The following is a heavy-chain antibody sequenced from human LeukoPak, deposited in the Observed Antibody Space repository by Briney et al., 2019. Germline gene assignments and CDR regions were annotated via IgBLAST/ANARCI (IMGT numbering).Heavy chain of an antibody. CDR2: INPNSGGT. D-gene: IGHD6-19*01. J-gene: IGHJ4*02. Sequence: GASVKVSCKASGYTFTDYYMHCVRQAPGQGLEWMGWINPNSGGTNYAQKFQDRVTMTRDTSISTAYMELSTLRSDDTAVYYCARGVSNGWYYFDYWGQGTLVTVSS. V-gene: IGHV1-2*02. CDR3: ARGVSNGWYYFDY. CDR1: GYTFTDYY.